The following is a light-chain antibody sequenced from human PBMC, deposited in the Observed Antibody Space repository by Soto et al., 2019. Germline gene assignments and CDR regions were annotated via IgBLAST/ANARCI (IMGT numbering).Light chain of an antibody. Sequence: QSVLTQPPSASGAPGQSVTISCSGSRSNIAANTVNWYQQFPGTAPKLLIYSNNQRPSGVPDRFSGSKSGTSASLAISGLQSVDESDYYCAAWDDSLNGPVFGGGTKLTVL. CDR1: RSNIAANT. V-gene: IGLV1-44*01. J-gene: IGLJ3*02. CDR2: SNN. CDR3: AAWDDSLNGPV.